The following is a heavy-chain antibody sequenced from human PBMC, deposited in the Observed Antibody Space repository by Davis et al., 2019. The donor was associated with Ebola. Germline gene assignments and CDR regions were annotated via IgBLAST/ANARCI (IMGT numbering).Heavy chain of an antibody. CDR1: GGTFSSYA. CDR3: ARDRELGDY. J-gene: IGHJ4*02. V-gene: IGHV1-8*02. Sequence: ASVKVSCKASGGTFSSYAISWVRQAPGQGLEWMGWINPNSGNTGYAQKFQGRVTMTRNTSISTAYMELNSLRAEDTAVYYCARDRELGDYWGQGTLVTVSS. CDR2: INPNSGNT. D-gene: IGHD7-27*01.